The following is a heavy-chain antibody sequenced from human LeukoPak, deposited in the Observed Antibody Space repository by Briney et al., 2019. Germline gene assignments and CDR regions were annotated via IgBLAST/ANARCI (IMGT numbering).Heavy chain of an antibody. CDR1: GFTFSSYG. D-gene: IGHD1-26*01. Sequence: GGSLRLSCAASGFTFSSYGMHWVRQAPGKGLEWVAVIWYDGSNKYYADSVKGRFTISRGNSKNTLYLQMNSLRAEDTAVYYCARDAGATTFSFIVYWGQGTLVTVST. CDR2: IWYDGSNK. J-gene: IGHJ4*02. V-gene: IGHV3-33*01. CDR3: ARDAGATTFSFIVY.